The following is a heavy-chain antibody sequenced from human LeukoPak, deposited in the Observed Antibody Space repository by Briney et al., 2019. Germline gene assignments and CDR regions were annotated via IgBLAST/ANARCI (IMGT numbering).Heavy chain of an antibody. CDR2: ISYDGSNK. V-gene: IGHV3-30-3*01. J-gene: IGHJ5*02. Sequence: GRSLRLSCAASGFTFSSYAMHWVRLAPGKGLEWVAVISYDGSNKYYADSVKGRFTISRDNSKNTLYLQMNSLRAEDTAVYYCARERGHWFDPWGQGTLVTVSS. CDR1: GFTFSSYA. CDR3: ARERGHWFDP.